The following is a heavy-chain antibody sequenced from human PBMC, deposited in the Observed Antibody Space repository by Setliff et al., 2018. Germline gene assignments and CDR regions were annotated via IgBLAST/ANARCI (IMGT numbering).Heavy chain of an antibody. CDR2: IYHSGST. Sequence: SETLSLTCAVSGGSISSSNWWSWVRQPPGKGLEWIGSIYHSGSTYYNPSLKSRVTISVDTSKNQFSLKLSSVTAADTAVYYCARVPARYSYGLDYWGQGTLVTVSS. D-gene: IGHD5-18*01. V-gene: IGHV4-4*02. CDR1: GGSISSSNW. J-gene: IGHJ4*02. CDR3: ARVPARYSYGLDY.